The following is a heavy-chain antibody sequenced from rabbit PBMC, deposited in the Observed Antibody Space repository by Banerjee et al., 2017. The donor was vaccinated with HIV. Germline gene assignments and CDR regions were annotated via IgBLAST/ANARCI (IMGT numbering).Heavy chain of an antibody. Sequence: QEQLVESGGGLVQPGASLTLTCTASGFSFSSSYWICWVRQAPGKGLEWIACIGAGSSGSTYYASWVNGRFTISKTSSTTVTLQMTSLTAADTATYFCARAAYPDYAYDLWGPGTLVTVS. J-gene: IGHJ4*01. V-gene: IGHV1S45*01. CDR1: GFSFSSSYW. D-gene: IGHD6-1*01. CDR3: ARAAYPDYAYDL. CDR2: IGAGSSGST.